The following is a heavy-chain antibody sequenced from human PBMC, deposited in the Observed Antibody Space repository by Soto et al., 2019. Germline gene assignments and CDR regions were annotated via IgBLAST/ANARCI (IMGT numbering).Heavy chain of an antibody. D-gene: IGHD5-18*01. Sequence: QVQLVESGGGVVQPGRSLRISCAATGFSFNFYAMYWVRQAPGKGLEWVAMISNDGSSENYADSVRGRFIISRYNSKKTLFLQMNSLRPEDTATYYCVRDSGANYGTFWYFDLWGRGTLVTVSS. CDR1: GFSFNFYA. J-gene: IGHJ2*01. V-gene: IGHV3-30-3*01. CDR3: VRDSGANYGTFWYFDL. CDR2: ISNDGSSE.